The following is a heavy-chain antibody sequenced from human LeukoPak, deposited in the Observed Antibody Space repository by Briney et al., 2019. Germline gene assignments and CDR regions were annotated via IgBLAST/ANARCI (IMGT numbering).Heavy chain of an antibody. D-gene: IGHD3-10*01. CDR2: IHYSGTT. J-gene: IGHJ4*02. V-gene: IGHV4-31*03. CDR1: GGSISSGDYY. CDR3: ARAPVVRGVSGMDFLDC. Sequence: PSQTLSLTCTVSGGSISSGDYYWTWIRQHLGKGLEWIGYIHYSGTTYYNPSLKSRLTISVDTSTNQFSLKLDSVTAADTAVYYCARAPVVRGVSGMDFLDCWGQETLVTVSS.